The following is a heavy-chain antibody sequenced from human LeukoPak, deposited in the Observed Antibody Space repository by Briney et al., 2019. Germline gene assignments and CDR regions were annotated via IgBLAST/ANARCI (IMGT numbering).Heavy chain of an antibody. V-gene: IGHV4-34*01. Sequence: SETLSLTCAVYGGSFSTYYRSWIRQPPGKGLEWIGEINHSVSTNYNPSLKSRVTISVDTSKNQFSLKLSSVTAADTAVYYCARVDYDILTGYYTPFDYWGQGTLVTVSS. D-gene: IGHD3-9*01. CDR2: INHSVST. CDR1: GGSFSTYY. CDR3: ARVDYDILTGYYTPFDY. J-gene: IGHJ4*02.